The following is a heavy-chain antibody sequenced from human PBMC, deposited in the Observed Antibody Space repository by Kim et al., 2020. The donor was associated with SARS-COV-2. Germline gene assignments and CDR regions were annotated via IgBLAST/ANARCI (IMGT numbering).Heavy chain of an antibody. J-gene: IGHJ4*02. CDR3: ARWTTVTSLDY. CDR2: IYYSGST. D-gene: IGHD4-17*01. Sequence: SETLSLTCTVSGGSISSSSYYWGWIRQPPGKGLEWIGSIYYSGSTYYNPSLKSRVTISVDTSKNQFSLKLSSVTAADTAVYYCARWTTVTSLDYWGQGTL. CDR1: GGSISSSSYY. V-gene: IGHV4-39*01.